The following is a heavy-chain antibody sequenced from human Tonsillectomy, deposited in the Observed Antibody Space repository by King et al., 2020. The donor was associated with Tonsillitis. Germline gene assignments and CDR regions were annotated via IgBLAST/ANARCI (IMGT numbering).Heavy chain of an antibody. CDR1: GFTFSNYG. Sequence: QVQLVESGGGVVQPGRSLRLSCAASGFTFSNYGMHWVRQAPGKGLEWVAVIWYDGNKIHYADSVKGRFTISRDNPKNTLYLEMNSLRAEDTAVYYCAREREYSYGRRNIFDYWGQGTLVTVSS. CDR2: IWYDGNKI. CDR3: AREREYSYGRRNIFDY. D-gene: IGHD5-18*01. V-gene: IGHV3-33*01. J-gene: IGHJ4*02.